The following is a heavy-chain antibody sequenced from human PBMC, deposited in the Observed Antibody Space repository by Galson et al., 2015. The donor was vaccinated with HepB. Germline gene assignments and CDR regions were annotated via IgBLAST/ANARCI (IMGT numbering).Heavy chain of an antibody. D-gene: IGHD3-22*01. J-gene: IGHJ3*02. CDR2: ISGSGGST. V-gene: IGHV3-23*01. Sequence: SLRLSCAASGFTFSSYAMSWVRQAPGKGLEWVSAISGSGGSTYYADSVKGRFTISRDNSKNTLYLQMNSLRAEDTAVYYCAKASRITMIVVGSDAFDIWGQGTMVTVSS. CDR1: GFTFSSYA. CDR3: AKASRITMIVVGSDAFDI.